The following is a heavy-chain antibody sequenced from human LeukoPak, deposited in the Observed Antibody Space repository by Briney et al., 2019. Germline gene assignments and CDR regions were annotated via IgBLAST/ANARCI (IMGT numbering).Heavy chain of an antibody. Sequence: GESLKISGKGSGYSFTSYWIGWVRQMPGKGLEWMGIIYPGDSDTRYSPSFQGQVTISADKSISTAYLQWSSLKASDTAMYYCARHDVTMVRGVIITYYFDYWGQGTLVTVSS. V-gene: IGHV5-51*01. CDR3: ARHDVTMVRGVIITYYFDY. J-gene: IGHJ4*02. CDR1: GYSFTSYW. CDR2: IYPGDSDT. D-gene: IGHD3-10*01.